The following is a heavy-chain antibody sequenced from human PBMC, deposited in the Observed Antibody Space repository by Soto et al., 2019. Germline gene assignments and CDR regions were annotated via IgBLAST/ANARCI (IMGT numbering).Heavy chain of an antibody. Sequence: QITLKESGPTLVKPTQTLTLTCTFSGFSLTTSGVGVGCIRQPPGKALEWLALIYWYDDKRYSPSLKSRLTITKDPSRNQVVLTMTNMAPVDTATYFCAHRDGLGEFDSWGQGPLVTVSS. J-gene: IGHJ5*01. CDR2: IYWYDDK. CDR1: GFSLTTSGVG. CDR3: AHRDGLGEFDS. V-gene: IGHV2-5*01. D-gene: IGHD2-2*03.